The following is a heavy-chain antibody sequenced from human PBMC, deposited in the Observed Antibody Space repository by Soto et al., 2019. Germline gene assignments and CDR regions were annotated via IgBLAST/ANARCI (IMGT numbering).Heavy chain of an antibody. D-gene: IGHD3-3*02. CDR3: ARVSRPLRHYYYGMDV. J-gene: IGHJ6*02. V-gene: IGHV4-30-4*01. Sequence: TLSLLTTVSGGSMSSGQYYSSSIRHPPGKGLEWIWYIYYSGSTYYNPSLKSRVTISVDTSKNQFSLKLSSVTAADTAVYYCARVSRPLRHYYYGMDVWGQGTTVTVSS. CDR1: GGSMSSGQYY. CDR2: IYYSGST.